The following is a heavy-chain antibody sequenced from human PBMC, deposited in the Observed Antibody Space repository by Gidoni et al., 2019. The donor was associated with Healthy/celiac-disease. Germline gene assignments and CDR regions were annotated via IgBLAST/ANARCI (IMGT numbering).Heavy chain of an antibody. Sequence: EVQLLESGGGLVQPGGSLRLSCAASGFTFSSYAMSWVRQAPGKGLEWVSAISGSGGSTYYADSVKGRFTISRDNSKNTLYLQMNSLRAEDTAVYYCAPREVVAATLYYYYGMDVWGQGTTVTVSS. V-gene: IGHV3-23*01. J-gene: IGHJ6*02. D-gene: IGHD2-15*01. CDR3: APREVVAATLYYYYGMDV. CDR2: ISGSGGST. CDR1: GFTFSSYA.